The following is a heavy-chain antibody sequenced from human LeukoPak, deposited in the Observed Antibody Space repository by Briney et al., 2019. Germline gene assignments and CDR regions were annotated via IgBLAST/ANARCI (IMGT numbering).Heavy chain of an antibody. D-gene: IGHD6-13*01. J-gene: IGHJ4*02. Sequence: SETLSLTCTVSGGSISNYYWSWIRQPAGKGLEWIGRVHISGTTNYNPSLESRVTMSVDTSKKYFSLNLSSVTAADTAVYYCARTPYSNIWSFFDHWGQGTLVTVSS. CDR2: VHISGTT. CDR1: GGSISNYY. V-gene: IGHV4-4*07. CDR3: ARTPYSNIWSFFDH.